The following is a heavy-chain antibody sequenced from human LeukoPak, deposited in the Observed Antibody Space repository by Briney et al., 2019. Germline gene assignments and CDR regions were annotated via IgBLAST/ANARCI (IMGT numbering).Heavy chain of an antibody. D-gene: IGHD6-19*01. J-gene: IGHJ6*04. Sequence: SETLSLTCTVSGGSISSSSYYWGWIRQPPGKGLEWIGSIYHSGSTYYNPSLKSRVTLSVDTSKNHFSLKLSSVTASDTAVYHCARAGSGWYLGYYYSSMDVWGKGTTVTVSS. CDR3: ARAGSGWYLGYYYSSMDV. V-gene: IGHV4-39*02. CDR2: IYHSGST. CDR1: GGSISSSSYY.